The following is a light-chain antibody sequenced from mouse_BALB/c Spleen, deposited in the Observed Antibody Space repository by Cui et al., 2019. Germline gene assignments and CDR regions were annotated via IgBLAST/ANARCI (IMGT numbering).Light chain of an antibody. CDR3: LQYDEFPLT. J-gene: IGKJ5*01. CDR2: RAN. CDR1: QDINSY. V-gene: IGKV14-111*01. Sequence: DIKMTQSPPSMYASLGERVTITCKASQDINSYLSWFQQKPGKSPKTLIYRANRLVDGVPSRFSGSGSGRDYSLTISSLEYEDMGIYYCLQYDEFPLTFGAGTKLELK.